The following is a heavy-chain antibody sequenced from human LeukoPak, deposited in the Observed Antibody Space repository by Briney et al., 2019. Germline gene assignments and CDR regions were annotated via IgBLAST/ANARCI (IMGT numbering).Heavy chain of an antibody. CDR2: ISGSGGST. J-gene: IGHJ4*02. D-gene: IGHD3-9*01. V-gene: IGHV3-23*01. CDR3: VKDDADGFYYEFLTGYYNDY. CDR1: GFTFSSYA. Sequence: GGSLRLACAASGFTFSSYAMSWVRQALGKGLEWVSVISGSGGSTYYADSMKGRFTISRDNSKNTLYLQMNSLRAEDTAVYYCVKDDADGFYYEFLTGYYNDYWGQGTLVTVSS.